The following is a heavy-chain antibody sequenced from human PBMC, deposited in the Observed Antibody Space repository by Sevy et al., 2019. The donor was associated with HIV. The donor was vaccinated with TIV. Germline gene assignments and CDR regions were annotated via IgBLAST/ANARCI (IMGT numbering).Heavy chain of an antibody. J-gene: IGHJ4*02. CDR2: IIPIFGTA. CDR3: ARAAGITMVRGVKREGYFDY. D-gene: IGHD3-10*01. Sequence: ASVKVSCKASGGTFSSYAISWVRQAPGQGLEWMGGIIPIFGTANYAQKFQGRVMITADESTSTAYMELSSLRSEDTAVYYCARAAGITMVRGVKREGYFDYWGQGTLVTVSS. CDR1: GGTFSSYA. V-gene: IGHV1-69*13.